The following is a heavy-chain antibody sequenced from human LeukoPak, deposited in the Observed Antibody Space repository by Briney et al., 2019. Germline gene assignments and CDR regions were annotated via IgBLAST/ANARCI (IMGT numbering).Heavy chain of an antibody. V-gene: IGHV3-7*01. J-gene: IGHJ6*02. D-gene: IGHD6-13*01. CDR1: GFTFSSYW. CDR2: IKHDGTQN. Sequence: PGGSLRLSCVASGFTFSSYWMSWVRQAPGKGLEWVANIKHDGTQNYYVDSVKGRFTISRDNAKNSLYLQMNSLRAEETAVYYCARLRPYSSDWYAYYGMDAWGQGTTVTVSS. CDR3: ARLRPYSSDWYAYYGMDA.